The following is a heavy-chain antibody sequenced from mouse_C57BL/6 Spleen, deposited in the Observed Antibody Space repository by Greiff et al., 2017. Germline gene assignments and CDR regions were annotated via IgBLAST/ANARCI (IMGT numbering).Heavy chain of an antibody. CDR1: GYTFTSYW. CDR3: AGGDGYDEGAWFAY. CDR2: IIPGSGYT. D-gene: IGHD2-2*01. V-gene: IGHV1-7*01. J-gene: IGHJ3*01. Sequence: VQLQQSGAELAKPGASVKLSCKASGYTFTSYWMHWVKQRPGQGLEWIGYIIPGSGYTKYNQKFKDKATLTADKSSSTAYMQLSSLTSEDSAVYYDAGGDGYDEGAWFAYWGQGTLVTVSA.